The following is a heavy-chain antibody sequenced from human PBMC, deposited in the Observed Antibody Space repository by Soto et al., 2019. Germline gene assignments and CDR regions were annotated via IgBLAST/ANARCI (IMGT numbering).Heavy chain of an antibody. CDR2: IIPIFGTA. Sequence: GASVKASCKASGVTFSSYAISWVRQPPGQGLEWMGGIIPIFGTANYAQKFQGRVTITADKSTSTAYMELSSLRSEDTAVYYCARAEHEHTYYYYGMDVWGQGTTVTVS. V-gene: IGHV1-69*06. CDR3: ARAEHEHTYYYYGMDV. J-gene: IGHJ6*02. CDR1: GVTFSSYA.